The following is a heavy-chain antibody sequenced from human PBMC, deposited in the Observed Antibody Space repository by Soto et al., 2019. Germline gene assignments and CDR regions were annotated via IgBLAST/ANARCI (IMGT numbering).Heavy chain of an antibody. Sequence: GRSLTLSCAASGFSFGSYALSWVRPAPGKGLEWVSIISGSDGKTFYADSVKGRFSISRDTSQSTLYLQMNSLRADDTAMYYCARWSYPDYWGQGTRVTVSS. J-gene: IGHJ1*01. CDR2: ISGSDGKT. V-gene: IGHV3-23*01. CDR3: ARWSYPDY. D-gene: IGHD3-10*01. CDR1: GFSFGSYA.